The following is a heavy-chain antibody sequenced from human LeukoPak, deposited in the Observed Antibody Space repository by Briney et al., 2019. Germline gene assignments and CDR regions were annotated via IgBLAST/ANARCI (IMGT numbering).Heavy chain of an antibody. J-gene: IGHJ4*02. Sequence: GGSLRLSCAASGFTVSSNYMSWVRQAPGKGLEWVSVIYSGGNTYYADSVKGRFTISRDNSKNTLYLQMNSLRAEDTGVYYCARVSTYYFDYWGQGTLVTVSS. V-gene: IGHV3-66*01. CDR1: GFTVSSNY. CDR3: ARVSTYYFDY. CDR2: IYSGGNT.